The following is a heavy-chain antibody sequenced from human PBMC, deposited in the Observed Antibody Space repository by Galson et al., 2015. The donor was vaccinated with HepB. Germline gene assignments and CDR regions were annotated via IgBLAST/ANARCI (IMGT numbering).Heavy chain of an antibody. CDR3: ARSYYYDSSGYSPPDY. CDR2: INPSGGST. CDR1: GYTFTSYY. V-gene: IGHV1-46*01. D-gene: IGHD3-22*01. Sequence: SVKVSCKTSGYTFTSYYMHWVRQAPGQGLEWMGIINPSGGSTSYAQKFQGRVTMTRDTSTSTVYMELSSLRSEDTAVYYCARSYYYDSSGYSPPDYWGQGTLVTVSS. J-gene: IGHJ4*02.